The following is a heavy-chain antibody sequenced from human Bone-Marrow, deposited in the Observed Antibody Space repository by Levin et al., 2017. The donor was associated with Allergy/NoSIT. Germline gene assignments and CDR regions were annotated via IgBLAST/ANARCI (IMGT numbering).Heavy chain of an antibody. Sequence: GGSLRLSCAASGFTFTNAWMNWVRQAPGKGLEWVGRIKSKTDGGTTDYAAPVKGRFTISRDDSKSTLYLQMNSLKTEDTAVYYCTTGPITYYLGSGSYSDYWGQGTLVTVSS. CDR3: TTGPITYYLGSGSYSDY. CDR1: GFTFTNAW. D-gene: IGHD3-10*01. CDR2: IKSKTDGGTT. V-gene: IGHV3-15*01. J-gene: IGHJ4*02.